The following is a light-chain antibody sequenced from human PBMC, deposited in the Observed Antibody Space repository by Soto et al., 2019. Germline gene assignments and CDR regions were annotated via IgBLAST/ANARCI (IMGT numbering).Light chain of an antibody. CDR3: QSYDSSNWV. V-gene: IGLV6-57*01. J-gene: IGLJ3*02. Sequence: NFMLTQPHSVSESPGKTVTISCTRSSGSIASNYVQWYQQRPGSSPTTVIYEDNQRPSGVPDRFSDSIDSSSNSASLTISGLRTEVEADYYCQSYDSSNWVFGGGTKLTVL. CDR2: EDN. CDR1: SGSIASNY.